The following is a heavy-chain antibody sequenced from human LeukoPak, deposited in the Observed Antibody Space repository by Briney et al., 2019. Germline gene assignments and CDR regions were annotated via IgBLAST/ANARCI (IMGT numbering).Heavy chain of an antibody. V-gene: IGHV3-53*01. CDR1: GFTVNSNY. D-gene: IGHD3-3*01. CDR3: ASGPQYYDFWSGSESYGMDV. J-gene: IGHJ6*02. Sequence: QAGGSLRLSYAASGFTVNSNYMSCVRQSPGKGVEWVSVIYSGGSTYYADSVKGRFTMSRDNSKNTMYLHMNSLRAEDTAVYYWASGPQYYDFWSGSESYGMDVWGEGTTVTVSS. CDR2: IYSGGST.